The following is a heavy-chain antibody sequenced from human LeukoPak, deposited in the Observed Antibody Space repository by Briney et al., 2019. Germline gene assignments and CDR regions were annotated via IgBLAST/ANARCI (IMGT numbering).Heavy chain of an antibody. V-gene: IGHV4-34*01. J-gene: IGHJ4*02. Sequence: PSETLSLTCAVYGGSFSGDYWSWIRQPPGKGLEWIGKINHSGSTNYNPSLKSRVTISVDTSKNQFSLKLSSVTAADTAVYYCAREKFGELLYYWGQGTLVTVSS. D-gene: IGHD3-10*01. CDR2: INHSGST. CDR3: AREKFGELLYY. CDR1: GGSFSGDY.